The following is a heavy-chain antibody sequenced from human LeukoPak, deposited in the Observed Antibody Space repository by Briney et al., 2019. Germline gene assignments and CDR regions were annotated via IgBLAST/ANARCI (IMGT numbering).Heavy chain of an antibody. D-gene: IGHD6-6*01. Sequence: GGSLRLSCAASGFTFSSYWMSWVRQTPGKGLERVANIKEDGSENYYVDFVKGRFTISRDNSKNTLYLQMNSLRAEDTAVYYCAKGPRIAARRVVGSSDYWGQGTLVTVSS. CDR2: IKEDGSEN. CDR1: GFTFSSYW. J-gene: IGHJ4*02. CDR3: AKGPRIAARRVVGSSDY. V-gene: IGHV3-7*01.